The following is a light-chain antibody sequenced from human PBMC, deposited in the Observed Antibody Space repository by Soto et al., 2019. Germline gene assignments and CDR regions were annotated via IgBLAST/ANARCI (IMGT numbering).Light chain of an antibody. V-gene: IGLV2-14*01. J-gene: IGLJ1*01. CDR3: SSRTTSNPYV. Sequence: QSALTQPASVSGSPGQSITISCTGTSSDIGADNSFSWYQQHPGKAPKLMIDEVSNRPSAVSNRFSASKSGNTASLTISGFQAEDEDDYYCSSRTTSNPYVFGTGTKLTVL. CDR1: SSDIGADNS. CDR2: EVS.